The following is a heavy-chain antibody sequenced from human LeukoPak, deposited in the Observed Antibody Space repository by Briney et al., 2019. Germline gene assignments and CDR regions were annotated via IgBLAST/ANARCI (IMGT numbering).Heavy chain of an antibody. CDR3: ARATLYYNWYFDH. CDR2: ISSSSSTI. V-gene: IGHV3-48*01. CDR1: GLTFSSYS. Sequence: PGGSLRLSCAASGLTFSSYSMNWVRQAPGKGLEWVSYISSSSSTIYYADSVKGRFTISRDNAKTSLYLQMNSLRAEDTAVYYCARATLYYNWYFDHWGRGTLVTVSS. D-gene: IGHD3-10*01. J-gene: IGHJ2*01.